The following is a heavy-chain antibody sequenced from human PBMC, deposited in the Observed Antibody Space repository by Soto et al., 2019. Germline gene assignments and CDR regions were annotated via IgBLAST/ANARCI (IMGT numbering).Heavy chain of an antibody. D-gene: IGHD3-10*01. V-gene: IGHV4-59*01. J-gene: IGHJ4*02. Sequence: SETLSLTCTVSGGSISSYYWSWIRQPPGKGLEWIGYIYYSGSTNYNPSLKSRVTISVDTSKNQFSLKLSSVTAADTAVYYCARDFSPPYYYGSGVWGQGTLVTVSS. CDR1: GGSISSYY. CDR2: IYYSGST. CDR3: ARDFSPPYYYGSGV.